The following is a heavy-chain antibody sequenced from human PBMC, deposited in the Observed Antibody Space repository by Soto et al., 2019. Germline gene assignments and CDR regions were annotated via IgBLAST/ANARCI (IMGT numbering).Heavy chain of an antibody. J-gene: IGHJ3*02. V-gene: IGHV5-10-1*01. CDR2: IDPSYSYT. D-gene: IGHD1-7*01. CDR3: ARHVRITGTRKDDFDI. Sequence: GESLKISCKGSGYSFTSYWISWVRQMPGKGLEWMGRIDPSYSYTNYSPSFQGHVTISADKSISTAYLQWSSLKASDTAMYYCARHVRITGTRKDDFDIWGQGTMVTVSS. CDR1: GYSFTSYW.